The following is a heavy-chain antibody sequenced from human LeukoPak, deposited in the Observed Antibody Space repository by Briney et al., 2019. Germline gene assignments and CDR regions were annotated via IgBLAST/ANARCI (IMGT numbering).Heavy chain of an antibody. CDR1: GGSISSYY. CDR3: ARAPSGDYFDC. Sequence: SETLSLTCTVSGGSISSYYWSWIRQPPGKGLEWIGYMSHSGSTNYNASLKSRVTISLDTSKNQFSLKLSSVTAADTAVYYCARAPSGDYFDCWGRGTLVTVSS. J-gene: IGHJ4*02. D-gene: IGHD7-27*01. CDR2: MSHSGST. V-gene: IGHV4-59*01.